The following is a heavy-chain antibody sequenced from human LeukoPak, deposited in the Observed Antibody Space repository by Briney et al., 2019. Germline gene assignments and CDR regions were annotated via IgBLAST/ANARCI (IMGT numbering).Heavy chain of an antibody. CDR2: ISGSGGGA. CDR1: GFTFSSYA. D-gene: IGHD7-27*01. CDR3: AKDQLGPPLTGAMDV. Sequence: GGSLRLSCAASGFTFSSYAMTWVRQAPGKGLEWVSAISGSGGGAYYADSVKGRFTISRDNSKNTLYLQMNSLRAEDTAVYYCAKDQLGPPLTGAMDVWGKGTTVTVSS. J-gene: IGHJ6*03. V-gene: IGHV3-23*01.